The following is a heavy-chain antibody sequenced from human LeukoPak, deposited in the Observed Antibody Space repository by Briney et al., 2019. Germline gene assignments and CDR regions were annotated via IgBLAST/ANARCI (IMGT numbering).Heavy chain of an antibody. CDR1: GGTFSSYA. J-gene: IGHJ4*02. CDR3: AREIRYFGWLVPYYFDY. D-gene: IGHD3-9*01. Sequence: SVKVSCKASGGTFSSYAISWVRQAPGQGLEWMGRIIPIFGTANYAQKFQGRVTITTDESTSTAYMELSSLRSEDTAVYYCAREIRYFGWLVPYYFDYWGQGTLVTVSS. CDR2: IIPIFGTA. V-gene: IGHV1-69*05.